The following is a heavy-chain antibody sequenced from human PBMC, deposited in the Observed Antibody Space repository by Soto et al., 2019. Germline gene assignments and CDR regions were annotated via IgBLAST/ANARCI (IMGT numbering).Heavy chain of an antibody. J-gene: IGHJ4*02. Sequence: EVQLLESGGGLVQPGGSLRLSCAASGFTFSSYAMSWVRQAPGKGLEWVSAISGSGGSTYYADSVKGRFTISRDNSKNTLYLQMNSLRAEDTAVYYCAKLLLAFPVVPAAKPTDYWGQGTLVTVSS. V-gene: IGHV3-23*01. D-gene: IGHD2-2*01. CDR2: ISGSGGST. CDR1: GFTFSSYA. CDR3: AKLLLAFPVVPAAKPTDY.